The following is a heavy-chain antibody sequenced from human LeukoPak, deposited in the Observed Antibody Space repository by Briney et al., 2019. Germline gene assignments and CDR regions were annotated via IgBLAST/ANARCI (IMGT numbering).Heavy chain of an antibody. CDR2: ISYDGGSK. CDR3: ARDQYGSGSYFDY. Sequence: GGSLRLSCAASGFTFSGYAMHWVRQAPGKGLEWVAVISYDGGSKFYADSVKGRFTISRDNSKNTLYLQMNSLRAEDTAVYYCARDQYGSGSYFDYWGQGTLVTVSS. D-gene: IGHD3-10*01. CDR1: GFTFSGYA. V-gene: IGHV3-30-3*01. J-gene: IGHJ4*02.